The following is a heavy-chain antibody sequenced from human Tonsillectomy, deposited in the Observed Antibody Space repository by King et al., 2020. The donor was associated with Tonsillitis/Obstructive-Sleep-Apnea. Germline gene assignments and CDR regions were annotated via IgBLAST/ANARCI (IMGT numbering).Heavy chain of an antibody. CDR1: GFTFSTYG. Sequence: VQLVESGGGVVQPGRALRLSCAASGFTFSTYGMHWVRQAPGKGLEWVAVIWYDGSNKYFADSVKGRFTISRDNSKNTLYLQMNSLRAEDTAVYYCAREPVVPAAIGGLVDYWGQGTLVTVSS. V-gene: IGHV3-33*01. CDR3: AREPVVPAAIGGLVDY. CDR2: IWYDGSNK. D-gene: IGHD2-2*01. J-gene: IGHJ4*02.